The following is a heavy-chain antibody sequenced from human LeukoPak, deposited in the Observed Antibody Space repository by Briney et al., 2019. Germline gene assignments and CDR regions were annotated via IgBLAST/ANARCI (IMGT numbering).Heavy chain of an antibody. CDR3: ASQDGYNYEVDY. CDR2: INSDGSTT. J-gene: IGHJ4*02. V-gene: IGHV3-74*01. CDR1: GFTFSSYW. D-gene: IGHD5-24*01. Sequence: PGGSLRLSCAASGFTFSSYWMHWVCQAPGKGLVWVSRINSDGSTTSYADSVKGRFSISRDNAKNTLYLQMNSLRAEDTAVYYCASQDGYNYEVDYWGQGTLVTVSS.